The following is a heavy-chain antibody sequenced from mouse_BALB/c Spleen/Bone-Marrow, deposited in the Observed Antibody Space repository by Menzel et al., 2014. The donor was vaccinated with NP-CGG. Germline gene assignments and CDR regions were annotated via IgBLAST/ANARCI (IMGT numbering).Heavy chain of an antibody. J-gene: IGHJ3*01. CDR1: GFSFSSYA. Sequence: EVQLVESGGGLVKPGGSLKLSRAASGFSFSSYAISWVRQTPEKRLEWVATISSGGSYTYYPDSVKGRFTISRDDAKNTLYLQTSSLRSEDTAMYYCARQRDGNYREFAYWGQGTLVTVSA. CDR3: ARQRDGNYREFAY. D-gene: IGHD2-1*01. V-gene: IGHV5-9-3*01. CDR2: ISSGGSYT.